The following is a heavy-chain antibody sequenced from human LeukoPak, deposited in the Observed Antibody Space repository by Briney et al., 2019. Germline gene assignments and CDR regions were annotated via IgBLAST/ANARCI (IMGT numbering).Heavy chain of an antibody. CDR2: SSYSGSP. D-gene: IGHD2-2*01. Sequence: SQTLSLTCTVSGASISSGGYYWSWIRQHPGKGLEWIGYSSYSGSPYYNPSLKSRVTISVDTSRNQFSLKLSSVTAADTAVYYCARGPHCSSTSCYSEYFHHWGQGTLVTVSS. CDR1: GASISSGGYY. CDR3: ARGPHCSSTSCYSEYFHH. J-gene: IGHJ1*01. V-gene: IGHV4-31*03.